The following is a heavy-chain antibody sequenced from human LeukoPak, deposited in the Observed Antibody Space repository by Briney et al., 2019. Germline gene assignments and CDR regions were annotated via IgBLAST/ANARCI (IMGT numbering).Heavy chain of an antibody. Sequence: ASVKVSCKVSGYTLTELSMHWVRQAPGKGLEWMGGFDPEDGETIYAQKFQGRVTMTEDTSTDTAYMELSSLRSEDTAVYYCATTRYFKVIHAFDIWGQGTMVTVSP. CDR3: ATTRYFKVIHAFDI. CDR2: FDPEDGET. CDR1: GYTLTELS. D-gene: IGHD3-9*01. V-gene: IGHV1-24*01. J-gene: IGHJ3*02.